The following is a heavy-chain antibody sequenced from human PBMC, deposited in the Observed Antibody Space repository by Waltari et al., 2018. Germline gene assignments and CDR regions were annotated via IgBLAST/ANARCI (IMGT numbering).Heavy chain of an antibody. CDR2: ISGSGATP. V-gene: IGHV3-23*01. CDR3: AKGSRGYTNYFFDS. J-gene: IGHJ4*02. CDR1: GFSFMGFA. Sequence: EVQLLESAGGLVQPGEALRLSCAASGFSFMGFAMTWVRQAPGEGLEGGASISGSGATPFDADSVKGRFTIVRDNSRDTVYLQMNSLRVDDSAVYYCAKGSRGYTNYFFDSWGQGTLVSVSS. D-gene: IGHD3-16*02.